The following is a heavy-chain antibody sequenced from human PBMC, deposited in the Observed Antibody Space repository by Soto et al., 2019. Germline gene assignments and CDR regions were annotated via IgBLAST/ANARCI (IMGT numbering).Heavy chain of an antibody. Sequence: QVQLQESGPGLVKPSETLSLTCTGSGGSISGYYWSWIRQPPGKGLEWIGYMYNTGSTVYNPSFKSRVTISVDTFKNQFSLKLNSVTAADTAVYYCARDLWGYCGTDCYPLDVWGQGTTVTVSS. D-gene: IGHD2-21*02. V-gene: IGHV4-59*01. CDR3: ARDLWGYCGTDCYPLDV. J-gene: IGHJ6*02. CDR1: GGSISGYY. CDR2: MYNTGST.